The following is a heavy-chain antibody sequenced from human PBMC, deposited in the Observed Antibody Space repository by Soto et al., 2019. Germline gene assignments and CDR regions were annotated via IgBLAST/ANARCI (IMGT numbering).Heavy chain of an antibody. CDR1: GFNFDDYG. V-gene: IGHV3-9*01. D-gene: IGHD3-3*01. J-gene: IGHJ6*02. CDR2: VSWNGDRV. Sequence: EVHLAESGGGLVQPGGSLRLSCTTSGFNFDDYGMHWVRQVPGKGLEWVSGVSWNGDRVDYAESVRGRFTTSRDDAKSFLYLEINSLRPEDTALYYCGKDVKIFGVLGGGGLDAWGQGTAVTVPS. CDR3: GKDVKIFGVLGGGGLDA.